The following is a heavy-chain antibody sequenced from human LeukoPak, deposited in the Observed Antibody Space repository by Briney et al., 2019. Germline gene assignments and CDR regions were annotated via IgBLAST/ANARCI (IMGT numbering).Heavy chain of an antibody. CDR1: EFTFSTYS. D-gene: IGHD3-10*01. Sequence: GGSLRLSCAASEFTFSTYSMNWVRQAPGKRLVWVSRIKRDGSSTSYADSVKGRFTISRDNAKNTLYLQMNSLRAEDTAIYYCAREVYYGWSMDVWGKGTTVTISS. CDR2: IKRDGSST. J-gene: IGHJ6*03. V-gene: IGHV3-74*01. CDR3: AREVYYGWSMDV.